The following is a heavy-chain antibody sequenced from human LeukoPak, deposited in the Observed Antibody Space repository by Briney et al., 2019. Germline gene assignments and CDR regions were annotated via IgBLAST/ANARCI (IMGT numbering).Heavy chain of an antibody. D-gene: IGHD3-22*01. CDR3: ARDSASGRGYLWGAYYYMDV. CDR2: INPSGGST. CDR1: GYTFTSYY. V-gene: IGHV1-46*01. Sequence: ASVKVSCKASGYTFTSYYMHWVRQAPGQGLEWMGIINPSGGSTSYAQKFQGRVTMTWDTSTSTVYMELSSLRSEDTAVYYCARDSASGRGYLWGAYYYMDVWGKGTTVTISS. J-gene: IGHJ6*03.